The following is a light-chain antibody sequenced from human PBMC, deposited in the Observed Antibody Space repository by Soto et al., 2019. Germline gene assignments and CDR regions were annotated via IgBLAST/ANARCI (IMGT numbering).Light chain of an antibody. Sequence: DIQMTQSPFSLSASVGDKVTIACRASQSINSHLNWYQHKPGEAPKLLIFGASNLQSGVPSRFRGSASGTDFTLTISSLQPEDFATYYCQESYNALMYTFGQGTKVGIK. CDR2: GAS. CDR1: QSINSH. J-gene: IGKJ2*01. V-gene: IGKV1-39*01. CDR3: QESYNALMYT.